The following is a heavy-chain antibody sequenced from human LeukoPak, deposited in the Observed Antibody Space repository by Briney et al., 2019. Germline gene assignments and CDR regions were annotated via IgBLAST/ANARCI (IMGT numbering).Heavy chain of an antibody. CDR3: ARDRMGGSFDY. CDR1: GFTFSSYS. CDR2: ISSSSSTI. J-gene: IGHJ4*02. D-gene: IGHD2-15*01. V-gene: IGHV3-48*01. Sequence: PGGSLRLSCAASGFTFSSYSMNWVRQAPGKGLEWVSYISSSSSTIYYADSVKGRFTISRDNAENSLYLQMNSLSAEDTAVYYCARDRMGGSFDYWGQGTLVTVSS.